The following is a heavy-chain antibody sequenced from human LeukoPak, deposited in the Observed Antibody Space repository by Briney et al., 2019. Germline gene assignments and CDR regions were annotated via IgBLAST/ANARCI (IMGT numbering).Heavy chain of an antibody. J-gene: IGHJ4*02. V-gene: IGHV3-48*01. Sequence: GGSLRLSCAASGFTFSSYSMNWVRQAPGEGLEWVSYISSSSSTIYYADSVKGRFTISRDNAKNSLYLQMNSLRAEDTAVYYCARGAADYFDYWGQGTLVTVSS. CDR1: GFTFSSYS. CDR2: ISSSSSTI. CDR3: ARGAADYFDY. D-gene: IGHD6-13*01.